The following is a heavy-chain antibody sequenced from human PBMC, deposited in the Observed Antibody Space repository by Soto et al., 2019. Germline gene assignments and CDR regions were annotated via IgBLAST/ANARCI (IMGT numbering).Heavy chain of an antibody. J-gene: IGHJ4*02. D-gene: IGHD5-18*01. V-gene: IGHV4-31*03. CDR3: ASSVAAGYSYGYNPLAY. CDR2: TYIGGST. Sequence: NPSETLSLTCSVSGGSISSSRYYWTWIRQVPGKGLEWIGYTYIGGSTYYDPSLKSRLSISLDTSKNQFSLRLTSVSAADTAIYYCASSVAAGYSYGYNPLAYWGRGTLVTVPQ. CDR1: GGSISSSRYY.